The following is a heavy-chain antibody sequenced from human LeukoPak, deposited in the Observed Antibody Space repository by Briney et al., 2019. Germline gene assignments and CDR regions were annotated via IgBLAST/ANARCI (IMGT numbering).Heavy chain of an antibody. J-gene: IGHJ4*02. D-gene: IGHD5/OR15-5a*01. CDR3: ARLEPSLRGSTFDY. Sequence: ASVKVSCKASGYMFTSYYMQWVRQAPGQGLEWMGIINPSGGSTSYAQKFQGRVTMTRDMSTSTVYMELSSLRSEDTAVYYCARLEPSLRGSTFDYWGQGTLVTVSS. CDR1: GYMFTSYY. CDR2: INPSGGST. V-gene: IGHV1-46*01.